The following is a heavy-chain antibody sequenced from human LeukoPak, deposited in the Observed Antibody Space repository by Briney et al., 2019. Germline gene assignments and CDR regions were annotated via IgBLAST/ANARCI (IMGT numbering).Heavy chain of an antibody. CDR1: GFTFSSYS. CDR3: ARDLLGYNWNYISYYYYGMDV. J-gene: IGHJ6*02. CDR2: ISSSSSYI. D-gene: IGHD1-7*01. V-gene: IGHV3-21*01. Sequence: PGGSLRLSCAASGFTFSSYSMNWVRQAPGKGLEWVSSISSSSSYIYYADSAKGRFTISRDNAKNSLYLQMNSLRAEDTAVYYCARDLLGYNWNYISYYYYGMDVWGQGTTVTVSS.